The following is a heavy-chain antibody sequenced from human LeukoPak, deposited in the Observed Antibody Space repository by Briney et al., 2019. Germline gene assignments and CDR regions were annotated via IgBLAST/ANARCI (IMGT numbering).Heavy chain of an antibody. Sequence: PGGSLRLSCAASGFTLSNYGMHWVREAPGKGLEWVAFIRFDERKMYYADCVKGRFTLSRDISKNTLYLQMNSLRAEDTAVHYCARKRGVFGDLYLNGSGDYWGQGTLVIVSS. V-gene: IGHV3-30*02. J-gene: IGHJ4*02. CDR3: ARKRGVFGDLYLNGSGDY. CDR2: IRFDERKM. CDR1: GFTLSNYG. D-gene: IGHD3-10*01.